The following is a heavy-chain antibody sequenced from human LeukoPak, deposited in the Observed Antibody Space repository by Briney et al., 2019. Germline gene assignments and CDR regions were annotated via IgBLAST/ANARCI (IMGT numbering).Heavy chain of an antibody. CDR3: ARDRGLGYCSSTSCPYYYYYGMDV. CDR2: IIPIFGTA. D-gene: IGHD2-2*01. V-gene: IGHV1-69*13. Sequence: GASVKVSCKASGGTFSSYAISWVREAPGQGLEWMGGIIPIFGTANYAQKFQGRVTITADESTSTAYMELSSLRSEDTAVYYCARDRGLGYCSSTSCPYYYYYGMDVWGQGTTVTVSS. CDR1: GGTFSSYA. J-gene: IGHJ6*02.